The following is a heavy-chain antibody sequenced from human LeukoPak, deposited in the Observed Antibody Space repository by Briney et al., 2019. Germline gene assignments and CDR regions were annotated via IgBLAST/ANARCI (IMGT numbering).Heavy chain of an antibody. CDR3: AKGERYIVVVPAAMNFQH. J-gene: IGHJ1*01. CDR1: GFTFDTYS. D-gene: IGHD2-2*01. V-gene: IGHV3-21*01. CDR2: ISSSSSYI. Sequence: GGSLRLSCAASGFTFDTYSMNWVRQAPGKGLEWVSSISSSSSYIYYADSVKGRFTISRDNAKNSLYLQMNSLRAEDTAVYYCAKGERYIVVVPAAMNFQHWGQGTLVTVSS.